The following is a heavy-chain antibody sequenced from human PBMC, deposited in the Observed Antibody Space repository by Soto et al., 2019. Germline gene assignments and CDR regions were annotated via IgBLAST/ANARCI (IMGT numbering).Heavy chain of an antibody. Sequence: GGSLRLSCAASGFTFSSYGMHWVRQAPGKGLEWVAVISYDGSNKYYADSVKGRFTISRDNSKNTLYLQMNSLRAEDTAVYYCAKDPSYCTNGVCAPGYYYYGMDVWGQGTTVTVSS. D-gene: IGHD2-8*01. V-gene: IGHV3-30*18. CDR1: GFTFSSYG. J-gene: IGHJ6*02. CDR2: ISYDGSNK. CDR3: AKDPSYCTNGVCAPGYYYYGMDV.